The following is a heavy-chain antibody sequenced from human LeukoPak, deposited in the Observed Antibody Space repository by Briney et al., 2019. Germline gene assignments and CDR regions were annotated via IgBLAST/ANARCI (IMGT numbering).Heavy chain of an antibody. Sequence: QPGGSLRLSCAASGFTFSSYGMHWVRQAPGKGLEWVAFIRYDGSNKYYADSVEGRFTISRDNSKNTLYLQMNSLRAEDTAVYYCAKPIVVVPAGNYFDYCGQGTLVTASS. CDR1: GFTFSSYG. V-gene: IGHV3-30*02. J-gene: IGHJ4*02. CDR2: IRYDGSNK. CDR3: AKPIVVVPAGNYFDY. D-gene: IGHD2-2*01.